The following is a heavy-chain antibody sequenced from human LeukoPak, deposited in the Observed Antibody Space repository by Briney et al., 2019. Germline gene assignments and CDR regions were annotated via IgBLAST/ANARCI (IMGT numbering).Heavy chain of an antibody. CDR1: GFTFSAYW. J-gene: IGHJ4*02. CDR3: ARDDGFYSASGVYQNYFDH. Sequence: GGSLRLSCAASGFTFSAYWMSWVRQAPGKGLERVANLKQDGSEKYYVDSVKGRFTISRDNAKNSVYLQMNSLRGEDTAVYFGARDDGFYSASGVYQNYFDHWGQGILVTVSP. CDR2: LKQDGSEK. D-gene: IGHD3-10*01. V-gene: IGHV3-7*01.